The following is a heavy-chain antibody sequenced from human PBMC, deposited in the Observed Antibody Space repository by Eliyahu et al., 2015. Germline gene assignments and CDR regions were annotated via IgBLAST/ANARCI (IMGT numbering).Heavy chain of an antibody. CDR2: INHSGST. V-gene: IGHV4-34*01. J-gene: IGHJ3*02. D-gene: IGHD3-10*01. CDR3: ARGQDYGSGSRHYSWLPRWGRAFDI. CDR1: GGSFSGYY. Sequence: QVQLQQWGAGLLKPSETLSLTCAVYGGSFSGYYWSWXRQPPGKGLEWIGEINHSGSTNYNPSLKSRVTISVDTSKNQFSLKLSSVTAADTAVYYCARGQDYGSGSRHYSWLPRWGRAFDIWGQGTMVTVSS.